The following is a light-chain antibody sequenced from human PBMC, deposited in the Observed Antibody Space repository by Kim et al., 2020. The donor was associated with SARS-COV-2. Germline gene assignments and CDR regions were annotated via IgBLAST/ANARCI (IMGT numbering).Light chain of an antibody. CDR2: QDT. V-gene: IGLV3-1*01. Sequence: SYELTQPPSVSVSPGQTASITCSGDKLGDKYTCWYQQKPGQSPVLVIYQDTKWPSGIPERFSGSNSGNTATLTISGTQAMDEADYYCQAWDISTYV. CDR3: QAWDISTYV. CDR1: KLGDKY. J-gene: IGLJ1*01.